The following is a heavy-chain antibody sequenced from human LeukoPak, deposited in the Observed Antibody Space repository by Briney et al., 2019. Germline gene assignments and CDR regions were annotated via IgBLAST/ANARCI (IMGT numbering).Heavy chain of an antibody. Sequence: GRSLRLSCAASGLTFRNYGMHWVRQAPGKGLEWVAVIYYDGSNKYYADSVKGRFTISRDNSKNTLYLQMNSLRAEDTAVYYCAGVRGLSWFDPWGQGTLVTVSS. J-gene: IGHJ5*02. CDR1: GLTFRNYG. CDR3: AGVRGLSWFDP. V-gene: IGHV3-33*01. CDR2: IYYDGSNK. D-gene: IGHD3-10*01.